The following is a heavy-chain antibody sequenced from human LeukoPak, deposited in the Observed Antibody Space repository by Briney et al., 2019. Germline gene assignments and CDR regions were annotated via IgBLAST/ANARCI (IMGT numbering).Heavy chain of an antibody. CDR2: INHSGST. CDR1: GGPFSGYY. D-gene: IGHD5-18*01. Sequence: PSETLSLTCAVYGGPFSGYYWSWIRQPPGKGLEWIGEINHSGSTNYNPSLKSRVTISVDTSKNQFSLKLSSVTAADTAVYYCARGRGYSYAFDPWGQGTLVTVSP. V-gene: IGHV4-34*01. J-gene: IGHJ5*02. CDR3: ARGRGYSYAFDP.